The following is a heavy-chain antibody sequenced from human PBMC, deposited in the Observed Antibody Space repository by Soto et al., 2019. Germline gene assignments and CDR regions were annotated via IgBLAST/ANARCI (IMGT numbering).Heavy chain of an antibody. Sequence: VGSLRLSCAASGFTFSSYAMSWVRQAPGKGLEWVSAISGSGGSTYYADSVKGRFTISRDNSKNTLYLQMNSLRAEDTAVYYCAKDRGDQWWVSFFDYWGQGTLVTVSS. CDR3: AKDRGDQWWVSFFDY. J-gene: IGHJ4*02. V-gene: IGHV3-23*01. CDR2: ISGSGGST. CDR1: GFTFSSYA. D-gene: IGHD2-15*01.